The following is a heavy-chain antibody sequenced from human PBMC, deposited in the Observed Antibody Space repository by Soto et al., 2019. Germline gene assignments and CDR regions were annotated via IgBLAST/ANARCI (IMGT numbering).Heavy chain of an antibody. CDR1: GGSFSGYY. J-gene: IGHJ4*02. V-gene: IGHV4-34*01. D-gene: IGHD2-2*01. CDR2: INHSGST. Sequence: SETLSLTCAVCGGSFSGYYWSWIRQPPGKGLEWIGEINHSGSTNYNASLKSRATISVDTSKNQFSLKLTSVTAADTAEYYCARGIYLGYCSSDTCSSYFNNRGQGTLVTVSS. CDR3: ARGIYLGYCSSDTCSSYFNN.